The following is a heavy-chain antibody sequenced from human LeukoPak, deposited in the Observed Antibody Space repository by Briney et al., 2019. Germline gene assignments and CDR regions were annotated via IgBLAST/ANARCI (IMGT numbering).Heavy chain of an antibody. Sequence: GGSLRLSCAASGFTFSNYAVSWVRQAPGKGLEWVSAISGSGGSTYYADSVKGRFTISRDNSKNTLYLQMNSLRAEDTAVYYCAKEGSSWTYYFDYWGQGTLVTVSS. CDR1: GFTFSNYA. D-gene: IGHD6-13*01. CDR3: AKEGSSWTYYFDY. CDR2: ISGSGGST. J-gene: IGHJ4*02. V-gene: IGHV3-23*01.